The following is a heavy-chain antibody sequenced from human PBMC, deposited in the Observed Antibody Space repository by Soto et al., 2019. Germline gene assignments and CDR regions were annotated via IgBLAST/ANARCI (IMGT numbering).Heavy chain of an antibody. J-gene: IGHJ6*02. D-gene: IGHD2-8*01. V-gene: IGHV1-69*13. CDR3: ARELVLNSYYYGMDV. Sequence: SVKVSCKASGGTFSIYSISWVRQAPGQGLEWMGGIIPIFGTANYAQKFQGRVTITADESTSTAYMELSSLRSEDTAVYYCARELVLNSYYYGMDVWGQGTTVXVSS. CDR2: IIPIFGTA. CDR1: GGTFSIYS.